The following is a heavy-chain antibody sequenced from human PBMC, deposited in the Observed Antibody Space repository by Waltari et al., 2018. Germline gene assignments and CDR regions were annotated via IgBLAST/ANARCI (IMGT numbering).Heavy chain of an antibody. CDR1: GYSISSGYY. J-gene: IGHJ3*02. CDR3: ARLQYEAFDI. D-gene: IGHD4-4*01. CDR2: IYYSGST. Sequence: QVQLQESGPGLVKPSETLSLTCTVSGYSISSGYYWGWIRQPPGKGLEWIGYIYYSGSTNYNPSLKSRVTISVDTSKNQFSLKLSSVTAADTAVYYCARLQYEAFDIWGQGTMVTVSS. V-gene: IGHV4-61*01.